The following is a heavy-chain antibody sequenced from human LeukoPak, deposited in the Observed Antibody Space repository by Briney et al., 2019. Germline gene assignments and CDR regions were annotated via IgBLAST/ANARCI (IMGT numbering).Heavy chain of an antibody. J-gene: IGHJ3*02. D-gene: IGHD3-22*01. CDR3: ANSYYDSSGYYMDAFDI. Sequence: GGSLRLSCAASGFTFSSYAMSWVRQAPGKGLEWVSAISGSGGSTYYADSVKGRFTISRDNSKNTLYLQMNSLRAEDTAVYYCANSYYDSSGYYMDAFDIWGQGTMVTVSS. CDR2: ISGSGGST. CDR1: GFTFSSYA. V-gene: IGHV3-23*01.